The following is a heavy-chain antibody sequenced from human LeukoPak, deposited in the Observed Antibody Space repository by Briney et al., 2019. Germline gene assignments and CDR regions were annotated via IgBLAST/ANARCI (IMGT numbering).Heavy chain of an antibody. CDR2: IYYTGPT. V-gene: IGHV4-39*01. J-gene: IGHJ3*02. Sequence: SETLSLTCTVSSGSISSRGSYWGWIRQSPGRGLEWIGCIYYTGPTYYNPSLKSRVTISADTSNNQFSLKVYSVTAADTAAYFCARRPEALHAFDIWGQGTKVTVSS. CDR1: SGSISSRGSY. CDR3: ARRPEALHAFDI.